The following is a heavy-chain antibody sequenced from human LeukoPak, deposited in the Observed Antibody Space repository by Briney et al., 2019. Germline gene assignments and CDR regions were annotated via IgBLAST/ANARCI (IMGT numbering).Heavy chain of an antibody. Sequence: PSQTLSLTCTVSGGSFSSGDYSWNWIRQPAGQGLEWIGRLFSSGTTNYNPSLKSRVTISGDTSNNQFSLKLTSVTAADTAVYYCATYSDGWHYFDYWGQGTLVTVSS. D-gene: IGHD5-24*01. V-gene: IGHV4-61*02. CDR1: GGSFSSGDYS. CDR3: ATYSDGWHYFDY. CDR2: LFSSGTT. J-gene: IGHJ4*02.